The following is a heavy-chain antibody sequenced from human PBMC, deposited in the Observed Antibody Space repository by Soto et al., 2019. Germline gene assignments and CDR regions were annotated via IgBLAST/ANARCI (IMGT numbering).Heavy chain of an antibody. CDR2: IWYDGSNK. V-gene: IGHV3-33*01. D-gene: IGHD3-10*01. CDR3: ARAGKELLTQNLKFLRILDY. Sequence: QPGGSLRLSCAASGFTFSSYGMHWVRQAPGKGLEWVAVIWYDGSNKYYADSVKGRFTISRDNSKNTLYLQMNSLRAEDTAVYYCARAGKELLTQNLKFLRILDYWGQGSLVTVSS. CDR1: GFTFSSYG. J-gene: IGHJ4*02.